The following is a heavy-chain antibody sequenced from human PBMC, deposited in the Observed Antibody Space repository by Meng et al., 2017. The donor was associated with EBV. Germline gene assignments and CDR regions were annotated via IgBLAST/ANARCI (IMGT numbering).Heavy chain of an antibody. CDR3: VRGPPVGVPGPGDY. J-gene: IGHJ4*02. CDR1: GYAFTSYI. Sequence: QVQLVQSGAEVKNPGAQVKVSCKASGYAFTSYILHWVRQAPGQRLEWMGWINVGVGYTKYSQKFQGRVTISSDTSATSGYMELSSLRSEDTAVYYCVRGPPVGVPGPGDYWGQGTLVTVSS. V-gene: IGHV1-3*01. D-gene: IGHD2-21*01. CDR2: INVGVGYT.